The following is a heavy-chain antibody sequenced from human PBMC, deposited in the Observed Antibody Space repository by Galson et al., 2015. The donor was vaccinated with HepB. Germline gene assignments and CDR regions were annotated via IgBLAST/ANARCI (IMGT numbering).Heavy chain of an antibody. CDR2: IYSGGST. CDR1: GFTVSSNY. J-gene: IGHJ6*02. V-gene: IGHV3-66*01. CDR3: ARAILSLRIAVAGPVYGMDV. D-gene: IGHD6-19*01. Sequence: SLRLSCAASGFTVSSNYMRWVRQAPGKGLEWVSVIYSGGSTYYADSVKGRFTISRDNSKNTLYLQMNSLRAKDTAVYYCARAILSLRIAVAGPVYGMDVWGQGTTVTVSS.